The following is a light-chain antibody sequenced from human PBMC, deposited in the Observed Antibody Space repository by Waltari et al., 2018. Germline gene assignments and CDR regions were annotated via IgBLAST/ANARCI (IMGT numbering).Light chain of an antibody. CDR3: QQYNNWPRT. CDR2: GAS. V-gene: IGKV3-15*01. J-gene: IGKJ1*01. Sequence: EIVMTQSPATLSGSPGERATLSCRASQSVSDNLAWYQQKPGQAPRLLIYGASARATGNPATFSGSGSETEFTLTISSLQSEDFAVDYCQQYNNWPRTFGQGTKVEVK. CDR1: QSVSDN.